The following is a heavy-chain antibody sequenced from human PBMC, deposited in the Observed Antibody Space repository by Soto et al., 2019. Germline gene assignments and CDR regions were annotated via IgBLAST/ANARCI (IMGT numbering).Heavy chain of an antibody. CDR3: ARAGDFWSGSSIPNGIDV. CDR2: ISGSGGST. Sequence: GGSLRLSCAASGFTFSSYAMSWVRQAPGKGLEWVSAISGSGGSTYYADSVKGRFTISRDNAKNSLSLQMNNLRAEDTAVYYCARAGDFWSGSSIPNGIDVWGQGTTVTVSS. J-gene: IGHJ6*02. CDR1: GFTFSSYA. D-gene: IGHD3-3*01. V-gene: IGHV3-23*01.